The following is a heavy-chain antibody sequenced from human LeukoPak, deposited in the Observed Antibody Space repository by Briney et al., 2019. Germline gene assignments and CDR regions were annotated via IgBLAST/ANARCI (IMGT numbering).Heavy chain of an antibody. CDR3: AGGQWLVLGDAFDI. D-gene: IGHD6-19*01. V-gene: IGHV3-48*04. CDR2: ISSSISTM. CDR1: GFTFSTYS. Sequence: GGSLRLSCAASGFTFSTYSMNWVRQAPGKGLEWVSYISSSISTMYYADSVEGRFTISRDNAKNSLYLQMNSLRAEDTAVYYCAGGQWLVLGDAFDIWGQGTRVTVSS. J-gene: IGHJ3*02.